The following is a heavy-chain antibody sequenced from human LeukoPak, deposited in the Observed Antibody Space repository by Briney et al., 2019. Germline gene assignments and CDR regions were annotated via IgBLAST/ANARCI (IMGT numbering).Heavy chain of an antibody. D-gene: IGHD5-12*01. CDR2: INHSGST. Sequence: LSETLSLTCAVYGGSFSGYYWSWIRQPPGKGLEWIGEINHSGSTNYNPSLKSRVTISVDTSKNQFSLKLSSVTAADTAVYYCARGWRGWLKNRFDPWGQGTLVTVSS. CDR3: ARGWRGWLKNRFDP. J-gene: IGHJ5*02. V-gene: IGHV4-34*01. CDR1: GGSFSGYY.